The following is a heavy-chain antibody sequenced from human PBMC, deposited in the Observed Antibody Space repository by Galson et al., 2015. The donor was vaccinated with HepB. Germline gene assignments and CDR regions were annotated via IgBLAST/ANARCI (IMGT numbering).Heavy chain of an antibody. J-gene: IGHJ6*02. CDR1: GFTLSSYW. D-gene: IGHD3-10*01. Sequence: SLRLSCAASGFTLSSYWMNWVRQAPGKGREWVAHINQDGSSKYYVDSVKGRFTISRDNAKDSVYLQLDSLRAEDTAVYYCARRISLVRGIITKPDYYYGMDVWGQGTTVTVAS. CDR3: ARRISLVRGIITKPDYYYGMDV. CDR2: INQDGSSK. V-gene: IGHV3-7*03.